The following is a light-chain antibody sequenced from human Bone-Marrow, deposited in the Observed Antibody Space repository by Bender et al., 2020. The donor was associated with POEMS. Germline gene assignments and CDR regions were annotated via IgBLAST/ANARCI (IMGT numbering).Light chain of an antibody. CDR3: SSYSTTSILN. J-gene: IGLJ1*01. CDR1: GGDIGGYHF. V-gene: IGLV2-14*03. Sequence: QSALTQPASVSGSPGQSVIISCTGTGGDIGGYHFVSWYQQYPGRAPKLVIYDVANRPSGISNRFSGSKSGNTASLTISGLQAEDEADYYCSSYSTTSILNFGTGTKVTVL. CDR2: DVA.